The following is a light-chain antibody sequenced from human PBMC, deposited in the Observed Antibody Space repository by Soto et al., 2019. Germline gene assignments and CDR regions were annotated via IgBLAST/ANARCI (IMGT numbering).Light chain of an antibody. Sequence: QSVLSQPASMSGSPGQSITIPCTGASSDIGLYNYVSWYQHHPGKAPKLLISEVNVRPSGLSDRFSASKAGNTASLTISGLQPEDEASYYCCSLSTASTPIVFGSGTKVTVL. CDR3: CSLSTASTPIV. CDR2: EVN. CDR1: SSDIGLYNY. V-gene: IGLV2-14*01. J-gene: IGLJ1*01.